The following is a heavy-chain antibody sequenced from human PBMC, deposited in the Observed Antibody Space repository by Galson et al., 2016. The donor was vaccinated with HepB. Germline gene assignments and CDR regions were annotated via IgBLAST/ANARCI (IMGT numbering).Heavy chain of an antibody. CDR3: ARVMGGATLNGLDM. CDR1: GGTFTTYP. CDR2: AIPVFGTT. D-gene: IGHD2-8*01. V-gene: IGHV1-69*13. Sequence: SVKVSCKASGGTFTTYPITWVRQAPGQGLEWMGRAIPVFGTTNYAPRFQGRLTMTADGSATTAYMEMSSLRSEDTALYFCARVMGGATLNGLDMWGQGTLVTVSS. J-gene: IGHJ3*02.